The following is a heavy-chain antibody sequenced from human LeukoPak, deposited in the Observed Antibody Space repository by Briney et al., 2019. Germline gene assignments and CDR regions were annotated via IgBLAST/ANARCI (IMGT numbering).Heavy chain of an antibody. Sequence: ASVKVSCKASVYTFTGYYMHWVRQAPGQELEWMGWTSTYNGDTNYAQKIQGRVNMTTATSTRTAYMELRSVRSDDSAVYYCARDRVYCTNDVCYREYFDYWGQGTLVTVSS. J-gene: IGHJ4*02. CDR3: ARDRVYCTNDVCYREYFDY. D-gene: IGHD2-8*01. CDR2: TSTYNGDT. V-gene: IGHV1-18*04. CDR1: VYTFTGYY.